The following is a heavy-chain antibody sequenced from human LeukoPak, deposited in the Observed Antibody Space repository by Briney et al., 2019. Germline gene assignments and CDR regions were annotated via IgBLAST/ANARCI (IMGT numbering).Heavy chain of an antibody. D-gene: IGHD3-10*01. CDR1: GYTFTGYY. CDR2: INPNSGGT. Sequence: ASVKVSCKASGYTFTGYYMHWVRQAPGQGLEWMGWINPNSGGTNYAQKFQGWVTMTRDTSISTAYMELSRLRFDDTAVYYCARDLGRVRGVPYYYGMDVWGKGTTVTVSS. V-gene: IGHV1-2*04. J-gene: IGHJ6*04. CDR3: ARDLGRVRGVPYYYGMDV.